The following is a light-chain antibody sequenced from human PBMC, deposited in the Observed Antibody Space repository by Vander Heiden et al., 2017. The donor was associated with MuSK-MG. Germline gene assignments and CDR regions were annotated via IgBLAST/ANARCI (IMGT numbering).Light chain of an antibody. CDR1: QSISSY. J-gene: IGKJ2*01. CDR2: AAS. Sequence: DIQMTQSPSSLSASVGDRVTITCRASQSISSYLNWYQQKPGKAPKLLIYAASSLQSGVPSRFSGSGSGTDFTLTISSLQPEDFANYYCQQSYSTRYTFGQGTKLEIK. CDR3: QQSYSTRYT. V-gene: IGKV1-39*01.